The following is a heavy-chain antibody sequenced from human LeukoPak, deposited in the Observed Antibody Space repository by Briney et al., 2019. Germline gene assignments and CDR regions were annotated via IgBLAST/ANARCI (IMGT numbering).Heavy chain of an antibody. Sequence: GESLKISCKGSGYSFSSYWIGWVRQMPGKGLEWMGIIYPGDSDTRYSPSFQGQVTISADESISTAYLQWSSLKASDTAMYYCARSSYYYDSSGYSFDYWGQGTLVTVSS. CDR2: IYPGDSDT. V-gene: IGHV5-51*01. J-gene: IGHJ4*02. CDR1: GYSFSSYW. CDR3: ARSSYYYDSSGYSFDY. D-gene: IGHD3-22*01.